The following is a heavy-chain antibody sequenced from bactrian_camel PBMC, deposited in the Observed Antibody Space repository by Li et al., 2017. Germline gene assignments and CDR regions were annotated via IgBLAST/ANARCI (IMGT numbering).Heavy chain of an antibody. J-gene: IGHJ4*01. CDR1: GNLYNLNC. Sequence: QVQLVESGGGSVQPGGSLRLSCLASGNLYNLNCLGWFRQAPGMEREQVAAFIYTFHRTTRYADSVKGRFTISRDDAKNTMYLRMNNLQPEDTAMYYCAADVGSMSGNCQPNYWGRGTQVTVS. V-gene: IGHV3S54*01. CDR2: IYTFHRTT. CDR3: AADVGSMSGNCQPNY. D-gene: IGHD6*01.